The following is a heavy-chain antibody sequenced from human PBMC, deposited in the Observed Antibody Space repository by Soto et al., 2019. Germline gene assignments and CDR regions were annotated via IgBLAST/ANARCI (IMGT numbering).Heavy chain of an antibody. CDR3: ASGKSDDYGEYSWFDV. V-gene: IGHV1-69*12. D-gene: IGHD4-17*01. CDR1: GGTFSRNV. J-gene: IGHJ5*02. Sequence: QVELVQSGAAVKKPGSSVKVSCKTSGGTFSRNVISWVRQAPGQGLEWMGGIIPIFGATNYARRFKGRVTITADESTGKAYMEVGRLTYEERAVYYCASGKSDDYGEYSWFDVWGKGTLVTVS. CDR2: IIPIFGAT.